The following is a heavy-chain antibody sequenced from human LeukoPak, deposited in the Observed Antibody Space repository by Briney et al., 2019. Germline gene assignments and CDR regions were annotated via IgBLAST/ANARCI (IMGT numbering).Heavy chain of an antibody. CDR2: INHSGST. CDR3: ARTALLWFGDVPRLAYYYYYMDV. CDR1: GGSFSGYY. D-gene: IGHD3-10*01. J-gene: IGHJ6*03. V-gene: IGHV4-34*01. Sequence: SETLSLTCAVYGGSFSGYYWSWIRQPPGKGLEWIGEINHSGSTNYNPSLKSRVTISVDTSKNQFSLKLSSVTAADTAVYYCARTALLWFGDVPRLAYYYYYMDVWGKGTTVTVSS.